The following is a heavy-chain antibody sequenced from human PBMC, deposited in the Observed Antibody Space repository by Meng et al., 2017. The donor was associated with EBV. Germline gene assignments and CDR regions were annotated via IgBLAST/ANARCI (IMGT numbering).Heavy chain of an antibody. J-gene: IGHJ4*02. CDR2: ISPYNGNT. V-gene: IGHV1-18*01. CDR1: GSPFPADG. Sequence: VKLWRSGTRVKKTGASVNVSSKDSGSPFPADGSSGVRPAPGQCLEWMGWISPYNGNTNYAQKLQGRVTMTTDTSTSTAYMELRSLRSDDTAVYYCARDGRLYDTPSPFDYWGQGTLVTVSS. D-gene: IGHD3-22*01. CDR3: ARDGRLYDTPSPFDY.